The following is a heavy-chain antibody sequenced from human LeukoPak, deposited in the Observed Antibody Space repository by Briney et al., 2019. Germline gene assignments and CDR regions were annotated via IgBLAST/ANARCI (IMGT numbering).Heavy chain of an antibody. V-gene: IGHV3-7*01. D-gene: IGHD3-10*01. Sequence: GGSLRLSCAASGFTFSSFWMTWVRQPPGKGLEWVANIKHDGSEMYYVDSVKGRFIVSRDNAENSLYLQMNSLRVEDTAVYYCARTPDGADYWGQGTLVTVSS. J-gene: IGHJ4*02. CDR1: GFTFSSFW. CDR3: ARTPDGADY. CDR2: IKHDGSEM.